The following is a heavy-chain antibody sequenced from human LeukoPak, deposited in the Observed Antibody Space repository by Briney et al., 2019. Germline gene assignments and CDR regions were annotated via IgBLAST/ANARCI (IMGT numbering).Heavy chain of an antibody. CDR3: PTPSYTGLDY. CDR1: GGSISSSSYY. CDR2: IYYSGST. Sequence: SETLSLTCTVSGGSISSSSYYWGWIRQPPGKGLEWIGSIYYSGSTYYNPSLKSRVTISVDTSKNQFSLRLSSVTAADTAVYYCPTPSYTGLDYWGQGTLVTVSS. D-gene: IGHD1-14*01. V-gene: IGHV4-39*01. J-gene: IGHJ4*02.